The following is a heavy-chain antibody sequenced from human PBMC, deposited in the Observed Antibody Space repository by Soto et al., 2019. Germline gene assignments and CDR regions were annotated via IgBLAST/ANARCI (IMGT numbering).Heavy chain of an antibody. J-gene: IGHJ4*02. Sequence: ASVKVSCKASGFTFTSYAISWVRQAPGQGLEWMGWISAYNDNTNYSQKFQGRVTITRDTSASTAYMELSSLRSEDTAVYYCARDSRYDFWSGPPAHELDYWGQGTLVTVSS. D-gene: IGHD3-3*01. V-gene: IGHV1-18*01. CDR1: GFTFTSYA. CDR2: ISAYNDNT. CDR3: ARDSRYDFWSGPPAHELDY.